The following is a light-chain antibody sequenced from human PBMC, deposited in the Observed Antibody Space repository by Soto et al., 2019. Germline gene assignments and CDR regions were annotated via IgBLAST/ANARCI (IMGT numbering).Light chain of an antibody. Sequence: EILMTQSPATLSVSPGERVTLSCRASQSVISSLSWYQQKPGQPPRVLIYGASTRSPGIPARFSGSGSGTVFTLTISSLQFEDFAVYYCQQYNNWPYTFGQGTKLEI. J-gene: IGKJ2*01. V-gene: IGKV3D-15*01. CDR1: QSVISS. CDR3: QQYNNWPYT. CDR2: GAS.